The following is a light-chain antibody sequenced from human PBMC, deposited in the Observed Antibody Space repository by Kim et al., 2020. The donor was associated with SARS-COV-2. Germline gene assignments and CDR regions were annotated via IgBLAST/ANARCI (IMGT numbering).Light chain of an antibody. CDR1: QSVSVN. CDR3: QQYNNWTPALT. Sequence: LGERATLSCRASQSVSVNLAWYQQKPGQAPRLLIYSASTRATGIPARFSCSGSGTEFSLTINSLQSEDFAVYYCQQYNNWTPALTFGGGTKVDIK. J-gene: IGKJ4*01. CDR2: SAS. V-gene: IGKV3-15*01.